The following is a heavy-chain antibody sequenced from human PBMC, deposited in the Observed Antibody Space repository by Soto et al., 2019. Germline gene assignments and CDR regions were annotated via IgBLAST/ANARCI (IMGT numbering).Heavy chain of an antibody. CDR2: INHSGST. V-gene: IGHV4-34*01. Sequence: SETLSLTCAVYGGSFSGYYWSWIRQPPGKGLEWIGEINHSGSTNYNPSLKSRVTISVDTSKNQFSLKLSSVTAADTAVYYCARGGPGHHARRYNWFDPWGQGTLVTVSS. CDR1: GGSFSGYY. D-gene: IGHD4-17*01. CDR3: ARGGPGHHARRYNWFDP. J-gene: IGHJ5*02.